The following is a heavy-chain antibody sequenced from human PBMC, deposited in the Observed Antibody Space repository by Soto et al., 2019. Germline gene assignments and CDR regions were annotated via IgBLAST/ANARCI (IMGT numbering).Heavy chain of an antibody. V-gene: IGHV1-69*13. Sequence: SVKVSCKASGGTFSSYAISWVRQAPGQGLEWMGGIIPIFGTANYAQKFQGRVTITADESTSTAYMELSSLRSEDTAVYYCARVGSISNYCYSHFDSWGQGALVTVSS. J-gene: IGHJ4*02. CDR3: ARVGSISNYCYSHFDS. CDR1: GGTFSSYA. D-gene: IGHD2-21*02. CDR2: IIPIFGTA.